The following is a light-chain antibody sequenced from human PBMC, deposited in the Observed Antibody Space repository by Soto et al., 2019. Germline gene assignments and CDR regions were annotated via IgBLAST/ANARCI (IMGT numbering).Light chain of an antibody. Sequence: DIQKTQSPSTPFASFGDRSTITCRASQTIRRWLAWYQQRPGKAPKVLIYDASILESGVPARFSGSGSETQFSLTISSLQPEDSATYYCQHNNSDPWTFGQGTKVDIK. J-gene: IGKJ1*01. CDR2: DAS. V-gene: IGKV1-5*01. CDR1: QTIRRW. CDR3: QHNNSDPWT.